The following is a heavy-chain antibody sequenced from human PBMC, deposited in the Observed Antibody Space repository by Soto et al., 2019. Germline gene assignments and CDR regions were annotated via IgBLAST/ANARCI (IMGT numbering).Heavy chain of an antibody. CDR1: GFTFSSYA. CDR3: ARDDTYYYDSSGPGAFDY. J-gene: IGHJ4*02. V-gene: IGHV3-30-3*01. Sequence: PGGSLRLSCAASGFTFSSYAMHWVRQAPGKGLEWVAVISYDGSNKYYADSVKGRFTISRDNSTTTLYLQMNSLRAEDAAVYYCARDDTYYYDSSGPGAFDYWGQGTLVTVSS. D-gene: IGHD3-22*01. CDR2: ISYDGSNK.